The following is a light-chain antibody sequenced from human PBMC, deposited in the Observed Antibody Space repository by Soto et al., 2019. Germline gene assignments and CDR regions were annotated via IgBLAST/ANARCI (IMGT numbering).Light chain of an antibody. CDR2: LEGSGSY. V-gene: IGLV4-60*02. CDR1: SGHNNYI. CDR3: ETWDSNTRV. Sequence: QAVVTQSSSASASLGSSVKLTCTLSSGHNNYIIAWHQQQPGKAPRYLMKLEGSGSYNKGSGVPDRFSASSSGADRYLTISNLQFEDEADYYCETWDSNTRVFGGGTKLTVL. J-gene: IGLJ3*02.